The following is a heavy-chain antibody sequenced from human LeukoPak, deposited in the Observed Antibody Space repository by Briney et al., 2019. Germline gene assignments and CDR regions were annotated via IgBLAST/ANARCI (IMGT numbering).Heavy chain of an antibody. Sequence: SETLSLTCTVSGASMTTYYWSWIRQPPGKGLEWVAYIYSSGSTNYNPSLKSRLTISIDTSKKQFSLKMSSVTAADTALYYCTRLPAARLISGAFDIWGQGTMVTVSS. CDR3: TRLPAARLISGAFDI. CDR1: GASMTTYY. CDR2: IYSSGST. D-gene: IGHD1-20*01. J-gene: IGHJ3*02. V-gene: IGHV4-59*01.